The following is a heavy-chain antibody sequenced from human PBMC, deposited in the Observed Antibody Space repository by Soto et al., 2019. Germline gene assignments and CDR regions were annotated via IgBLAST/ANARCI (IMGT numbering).Heavy chain of an antibody. J-gene: IGHJ6*02. Sequence: EVQLLESGGGMVQPGGSLRLSCAASGFTLRSYAMSWVRQAPGKGLEWVSAISPIGSTQYADYVKGRFTISRDNSKNTLFLQMNSRRPQDTAVYYCAKDQCCSGGGCYSGYHFYGMDVWGQGTTVSVSS. D-gene: IGHD2-15*01. CDR3: AKDQCCSGGGCYSGYHFYGMDV. CDR1: GFTLRSYA. V-gene: IGHV3-23*01. CDR2: ISPIGST.